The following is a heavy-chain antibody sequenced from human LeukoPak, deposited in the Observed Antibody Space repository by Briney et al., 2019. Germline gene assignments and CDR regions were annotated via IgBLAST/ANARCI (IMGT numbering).Heavy chain of an antibody. V-gene: IGHV1-18*01. CDR3: ARMILDFWSGLKGYFDY. Sequence: GASVKVSCKTSGYTFSSYGISWVRQAPGQGLEWMGWFSPFNGRTKYAQNLQGRVTMTTDTSTSTAYLELRSLRSDDTAVYYCARMILDFWSGLKGYFDYCGQGTLVTVSS. J-gene: IGHJ4*02. CDR1: GYTFSSYG. CDR2: FSPFNGRT. D-gene: IGHD3-3*01.